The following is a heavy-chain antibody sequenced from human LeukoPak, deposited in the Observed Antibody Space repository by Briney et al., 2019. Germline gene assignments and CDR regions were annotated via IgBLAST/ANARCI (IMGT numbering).Heavy chain of an antibody. CDR1: GCTFSSYN. CDR3: ARGSLEARAFDI. CDR2: ITSSSSYI. Sequence: GGSLRLSCAASGCTFSSYNMNWVRQPPGKGLEWVSSITSSSSYIYYADSKKGRFTISRDNAKNSLYLQMNSLRAEDTAVYYCARGSLEARAFDIWGQGTMVTVSS. V-gene: IGHV3-21*01. D-gene: IGHD3-3*01. J-gene: IGHJ3*02.